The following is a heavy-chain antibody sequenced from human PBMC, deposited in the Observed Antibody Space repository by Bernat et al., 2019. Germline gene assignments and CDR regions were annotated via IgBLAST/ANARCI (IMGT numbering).Heavy chain of an antibody. CDR2: INPNSGGT. J-gene: IGHJ1*01. Sequence: QVQLVQSGAEVKKPGASVKVSYKASGYTFTGYYMHWVRQAPGQGLEWMGRINPNSGGTNYAQKFQGRVTMTRDTSISTAYMELSRLRSDDTAVYYCARGRYCSGGSCYSTYFQHWGQGTLVTVSS. CDR1: GYTFTGYY. V-gene: IGHV1-2*06. D-gene: IGHD2-15*01. CDR3: ARGRYCSGGSCYSTYFQH.